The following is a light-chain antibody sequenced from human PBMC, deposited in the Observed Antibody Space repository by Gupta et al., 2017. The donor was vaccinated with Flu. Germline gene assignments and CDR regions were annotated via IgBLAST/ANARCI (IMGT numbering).Light chain of an antibody. Sequence: GGNNIGSKAVHWYQQKAGQAPVLIVNDDSDRPSGIPERFSGSNSGNTATLTITRVEAGDEADYYCQVWDSSSDHVVFGGGTKLTVL. CDR2: DDS. CDR3: QVWDSSSDHVV. CDR1: NIGSKA. J-gene: IGLJ2*01. V-gene: IGLV3-21*02.